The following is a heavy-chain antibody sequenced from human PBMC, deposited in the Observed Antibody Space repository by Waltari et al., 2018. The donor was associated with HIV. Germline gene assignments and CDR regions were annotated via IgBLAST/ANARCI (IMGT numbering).Heavy chain of an antibody. CDR2: FYSSGSV. CDR3: ARGKTGYSYLDS. J-gene: IGHJ4*02. D-gene: IGHD2-15*01. Sequence: LQESGPSLVKPSETLSLICDVSYDSPKSYYWNWIRQAPGKEFEWIGYFYSSGSVNYNPSFTSRVTMSMDLSRKQFSLRLTSVTAADTATYYCARGKTGYSYLDSWGQGTLVTVSS. CDR1: YDSPKSYY. V-gene: IGHV4-59*01.